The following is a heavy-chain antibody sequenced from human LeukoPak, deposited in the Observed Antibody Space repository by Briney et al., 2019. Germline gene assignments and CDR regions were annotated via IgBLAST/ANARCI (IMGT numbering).Heavy chain of an antibody. J-gene: IGHJ4*02. CDR2: INHSGST. CDR1: GGSFSGYY. D-gene: IGHD3-3*01. CDR3: ARGLVTHVGLWNY. Sequence: SETLSLTCTVSGGSFSGYYWSWIRQPPGKGLEWLGEINHSGSTNYNPSLKSRVTISLDTSKNHFSLKLSSVTAADTAVYYCARGLVTHVGLWNYWGQRSLVTVSS. V-gene: IGHV4-34*01.